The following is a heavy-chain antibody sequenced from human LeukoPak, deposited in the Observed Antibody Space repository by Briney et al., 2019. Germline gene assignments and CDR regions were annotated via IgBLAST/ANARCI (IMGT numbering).Heavy chain of an antibody. V-gene: IGHV1-2*02. CDR3: ARVCSSGCLDY. J-gene: IGHJ4*02. Sequence: GASVKVSCKASGYTFTGYYMHWARQAPGQGLEWMGWINPNSGGTNFAQKFQGRVTMTRDTSISTAYMELSRLRSDDTAVYYCARVCSSGCLDYWGQGTLVTVSS. D-gene: IGHD2-2*01. CDR2: INPNSGGT. CDR1: GYTFTGYY.